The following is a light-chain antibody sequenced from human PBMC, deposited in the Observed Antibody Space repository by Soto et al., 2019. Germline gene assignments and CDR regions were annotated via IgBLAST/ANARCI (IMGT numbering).Light chain of an antibody. J-gene: IGKJ1*01. CDR1: QSVSNN. CDR2: GAS. V-gene: IGKV3-20*01. CDR3: QQYGSSPT. Sequence: EIVMTQSPATLSVSPGERVTLSCRASQSVSNNLVWYQQKPGQAPRLLMYGASSRATGIPDRFSGSGSGTDFTLTISRLEPEDFAVYYCQQYGSSPTFGQGTKVDIK.